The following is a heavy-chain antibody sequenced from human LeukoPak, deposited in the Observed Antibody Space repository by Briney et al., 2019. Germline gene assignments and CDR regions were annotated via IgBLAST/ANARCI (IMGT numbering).Heavy chain of an antibody. Sequence: SETLSLTCTVSGYSISSGYYWGWIRQPPGKGLDWIGSIYHSGSTYYNPSLKSRVTMSVDMSKNQFSLKLSSVTAADTAVYYCARDLEVAPDAFDIWGQGTMVTVSS. CDR3: ARDLEVAPDAFDI. D-gene: IGHD2-2*01. J-gene: IGHJ3*02. CDR2: IYHSGST. V-gene: IGHV4-38-2*02. CDR1: GYSISSGYY.